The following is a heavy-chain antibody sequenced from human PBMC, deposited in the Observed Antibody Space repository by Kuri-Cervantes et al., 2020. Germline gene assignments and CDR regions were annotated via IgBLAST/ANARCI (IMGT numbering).Heavy chain of an antibody. V-gene: IGHV3-53*01. Sequence: GESLKISCAASGFTVSSNYMSWVRQAPGKGLKWGSVIYSGGSTYYADSVKGRFTISRDNAKNTLYLQMNSLRAEDTAVYYCARDVADRSWYLGYYYYGMDVWGQGTTVTVSS. D-gene: IGHD6-13*01. CDR3: ARDVADRSWYLGYYYYGMDV. CDR1: GFTVSSNY. J-gene: IGHJ6*02. CDR2: IYSGGST.